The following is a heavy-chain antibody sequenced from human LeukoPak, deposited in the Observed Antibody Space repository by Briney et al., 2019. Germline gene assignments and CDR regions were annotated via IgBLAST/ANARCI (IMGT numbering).Heavy chain of an antibody. V-gene: IGHV4-30-2*01. J-gene: IGHJ5*02. CDR2: IYHSGST. D-gene: IGHD2-15*01. CDR1: GGSISSGGYS. CDR3: ARASYCSGGSCYRGWFDP. Sequence: SQTLSLTCAVSGGSISSGGYSWSWMRQPPGKGLEWIGYIYHSGSTYYNPSLKSRVTISVDRSKNQFSLKLSSVTAADTAVYYCARASYCSGGSCYRGWFDPWGQGTLVTVSS.